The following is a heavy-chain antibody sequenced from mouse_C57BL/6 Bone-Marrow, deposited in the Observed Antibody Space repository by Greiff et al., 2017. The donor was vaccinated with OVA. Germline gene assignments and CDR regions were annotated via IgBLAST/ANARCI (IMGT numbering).Heavy chain of an antibody. D-gene: IGHD4-1*01. J-gene: IGHJ3*01. CDR3: ARGGTGTLFAY. CDR2: IYPRDGST. Sequence: QVQLQHSGPELVKPGASVKLSCKASGYTFTSYDINWVKQRPGQGLEWIGWIYPRDGSTKYNEKFKGKATLTVDTSSSTAYMELHSLTSEDSAVYFCARGGTGTLFAYWGQGTLVTVSA. V-gene: IGHV1-85*01. CDR1: GYTFTSYD.